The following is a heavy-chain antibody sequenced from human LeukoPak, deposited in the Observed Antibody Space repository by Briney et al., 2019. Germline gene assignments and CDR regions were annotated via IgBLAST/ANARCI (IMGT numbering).Heavy chain of an antibody. CDR3: ARHPFATPFDY. CDR1: GGSISSGGYS. V-gene: IGHV4-30-2*01. J-gene: IGHJ4*02. CDR2: IYHSGST. Sequence: SQTLSLTCAVSGGSISSGGYSWSWIRQPPGKGLEWIGYIYHSGSTYYNPSLKSRVTMSVDTSKNQFSLKLTSVTAADTAVYYCARHPFATPFDYWGPGTLVTVSS. D-gene: IGHD2-15*01.